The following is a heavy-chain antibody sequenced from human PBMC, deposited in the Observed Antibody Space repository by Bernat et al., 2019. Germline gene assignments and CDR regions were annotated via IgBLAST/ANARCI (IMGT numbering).Heavy chain of an antibody. CDR3: ARLDYGDLRYYYGMDV. CDR2: IYYSGST. J-gene: IGHJ6*02. V-gene: IGHV4-59*08. Sequence: QVQLQESGPGLVKPSETLSLTCTVSGGSISSYYWSWIRQPPGKGLEWIGYIYYSGSTNYNPSLKSRVTISVDTSKNQFSLKLSSVTAADTAVYYCARLDYGDLRYYYGMDVWCQGTTVTVSS. D-gene: IGHD4-17*01. CDR1: GGSISSYY.